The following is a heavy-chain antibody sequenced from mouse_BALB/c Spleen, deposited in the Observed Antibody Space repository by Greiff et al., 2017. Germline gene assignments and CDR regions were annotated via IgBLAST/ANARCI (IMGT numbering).Heavy chain of an antibody. CDR2: ISSGSSTI. Sequence: DVKLVESGGGLVQPGGSRKLSCAASGFTFSSFGMHWVRQAPEKGLEWVAYISSGSSTIYYADTVKGRFTISRDNPKNTLFLQMTSLRSEDTAMYYCARSGGYYEDYAMDYWGQGTSVTVSS. CDR1: GFTFSSFG. CDR3: ARSGGYYEDYAMDY. D-gene: IGHD2-3*01. J-gene: IGHJ4*01. V-gene: IGHV5-17*02.